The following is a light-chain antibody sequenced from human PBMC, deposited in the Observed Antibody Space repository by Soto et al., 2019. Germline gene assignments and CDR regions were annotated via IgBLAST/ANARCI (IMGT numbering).Light chain of an antibody. CDR1: SSDIGGYIY. CDR3: SSYAGSSNV. CDR2: EVN. J-gene: IGLJ1*01. Sequence: QSALTQPASVSASPGQSITISCTGTSSDIGGYIYVSWYQHHPGKAPRLMIYEVNKRPSGVPDRFSGSKSGNTASLTVSGLQAEDEADYYCSSYAGSSNVFGTGTKLTVL. V-gene: IGLV2-8*01.